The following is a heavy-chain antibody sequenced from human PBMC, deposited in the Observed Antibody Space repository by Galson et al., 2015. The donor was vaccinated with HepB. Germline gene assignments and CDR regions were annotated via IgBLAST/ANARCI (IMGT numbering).Heavy chain of an antibody. Sequence: SVKVSCKASGYTFTSYSISWVRQAPGQGLEWMGWISAYNGNTNYAQKLQGRVTMTTDTSTSTAYMELRSLRSDDTAVYYCARVPGYSSGWYVAFDIWGQRTMVTVSS. CDR3: ARVPGYSSGWYVAFDI. V-gene: IGHV1-18*01. J-gene: IGHJ3*02. CDR2: ISAYNGNT. CDR1: GYTFTSYS. D-gene: IGHD6-19*01.